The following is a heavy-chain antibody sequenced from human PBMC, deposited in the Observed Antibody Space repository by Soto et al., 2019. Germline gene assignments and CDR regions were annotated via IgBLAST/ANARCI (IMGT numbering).Heavy chain of an antibody. V-gene: IGHV3-15*01. D-gene: IGHD1-26*01. CDR1: GFTFRNAW. CDR2: IKSKTDGGTT. CDR3: TTRGGSYRPAGDYYCYGMDV. J-gene: IGHJ6*01. Sequence: EVQLVGSGGGLVKPGGSLRLSCAASGFTFRNAWVTWVRQPPGKGLEWVGRIKSKTDGGTTDYVATVKGRFTISRDDSKNTLYLQIESLKTEDTADYYCTTRGGSYRPAGDYYCYGMDVLGQGTTVTGSS.